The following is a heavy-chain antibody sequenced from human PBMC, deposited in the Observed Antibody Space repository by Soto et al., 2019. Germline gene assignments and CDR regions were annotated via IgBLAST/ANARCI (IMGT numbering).Heavy chain of an antibody. Sequence: SETLSLTCTVSGGSISSYYWSWIRQPPGKGLEWIGYIYYSGSTNYNPSLKSRVTISVDTSKNQFSLKLSSVTAADTAVYYCARGPEYSSSSFDYWGQGTLVTVSS. CDR2: IYYSGST. CDR1: GGSISSYY. D-gene: IGHD6-6*01. J-gene: IGHJ4*02. V-gene: IGHV4-59*01. CDR3: ARGPEYSSSSFDY.